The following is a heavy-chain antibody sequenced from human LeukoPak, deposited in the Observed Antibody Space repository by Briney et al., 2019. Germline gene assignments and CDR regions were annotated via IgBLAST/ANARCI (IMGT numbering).Heavy chain of an antibody. CDR1: GFTFSRYA. D-gene: IGHD2-2*01. V-gene: IGHV3-23*01. J-gene: IGHJ4*02. CDR3: AKDKGVVVPAATDY. Sequence: GGSLRLSCAASGFTFSRYAMSWVRQAPGKGLEWVSAISGSGGSTYYADSVKGRFTISRDNSKNTLYLQMNSLRAEDTAVYYCAKDKGVVVPAATDYWGQGTLVTVSS. CDR2: ISGSGGST.